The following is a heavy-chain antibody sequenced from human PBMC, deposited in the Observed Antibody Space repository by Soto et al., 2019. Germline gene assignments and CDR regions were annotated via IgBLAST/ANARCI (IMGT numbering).Heavy chain of an antibody. CDR1: GFTFSSYG. V-gene: IGHV3-33*01. CDR2: IWYDGSNK. D-gene: IGHD3-3*01. Sequence: PGGSLRLSCAASGFTFSSYGMHWVRQAPGKGLEWVAVIWYDGSNKYYADSVKGRFTISRDNSKNTLYLQMNSLRAEDTAVYYCARESQKDYDFWSGNTYYFDYWGQGTLVTVSS. CDR3: ARESQKDYDFWSGNTYYFDY. J-gene: IGHJ4*02.